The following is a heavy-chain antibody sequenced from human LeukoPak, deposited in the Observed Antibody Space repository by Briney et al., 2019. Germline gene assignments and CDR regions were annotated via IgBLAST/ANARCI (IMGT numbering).Heavy chain of an antibody. CDR3: ARGPGSGHYSDY. Sequence: GGSLRLSCAASGFTFSTSPMNWVRQAPGKGPEWVSYISSSSGTIYYADSVKGRFTISRDNAENSLYLQMNSLRAEDTAVYYCARGPGSGHYSDYWGQGTLVTVSS. D-gene: IGHD2-15*01. J-gene: IGHJ4*02. CDR1: GFTFSTSP. CDR2: ISSSSGTI. V-gene: IGHV3-48*04.